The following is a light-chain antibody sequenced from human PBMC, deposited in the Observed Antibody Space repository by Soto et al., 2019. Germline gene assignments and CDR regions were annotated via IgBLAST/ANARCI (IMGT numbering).Light chain of an antibody. J-gene: IGLJ1*01. CDR3: QSYDSRLSGSGV. CDR1: SSNIGAGYD. CDR2: GNS. V-gene: IGLV1-40*01. Sequence: QSVLTQPPSVSGAPGQRVTISCTGSSSNIGAGYDVHWYQQLPGTAPKLLIYGNSNRPSGVPDRFSGSKSGTSASLGITGLQAEDEADYYCQSYDSRLSGSGVFGTGTKLTVL.